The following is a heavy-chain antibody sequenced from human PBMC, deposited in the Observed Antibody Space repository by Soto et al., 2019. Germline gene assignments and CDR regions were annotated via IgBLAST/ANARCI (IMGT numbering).Heavy chain of an antibody. J-gene: IGHJ4*02. D-gene: IGHD4-4*01. CDR2: IYYSGST. Sequence: SETLSLTCTVSGGSISSSSYYWGWIRQPPGKGLEWIGSIYYSGSTYYNPSLKSRVTISVDTSKNQFSLKLSSVTAADTAVYYCASVTTFRFGFDYWGQGTLVTVSS. V-gene: IGHV4-39*01. CDR3: ASVTTFRFGFDY. CDR1: GGSISSSSYY.